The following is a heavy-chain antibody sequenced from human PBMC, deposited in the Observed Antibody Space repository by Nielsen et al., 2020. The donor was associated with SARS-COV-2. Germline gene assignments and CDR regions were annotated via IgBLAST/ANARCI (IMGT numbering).Heavy chain of an antibody. D-gene: IGHD3-9*01. Sequence: GGSLRLSCEVSGFAFRYCVMHWVRQAPGKGLEWVAVISDDGNNGSYADSVKGRFTISRDNSKNSLYLQMNSLRAEDTAVYFCARDGTGTNIDDFTGYYSAMFAFWGQGTPVTVSA. V-gene: IGHV3-30-3*01. CDR3: ARDGTGTNIDDFTGYYSAMFAF. CDR1: GFAFRYCV. J-gene: IGHJ4*02. CDR2: ISDDGNNG.